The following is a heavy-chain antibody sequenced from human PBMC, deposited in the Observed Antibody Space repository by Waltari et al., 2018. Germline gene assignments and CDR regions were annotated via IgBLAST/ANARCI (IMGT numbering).Heavy chain of an antibody. CDR2: IYTSGST. CDR3: ARRYCSGGSCYSAGSGWWFDY. V-gene: IGHV4-61*09. J-gene: IGHJ4*02. D-gene: IGHD2-15*01. CDR1: GGSISSGSYY. Sequence: QVQLQESGPGLVKPSQTLSLPCTVSGGSISSGSYYWSWIRQPAGKGLEWIGYIYTSGSTNYNPSLKSRVTISVDTSKNQFSLKLSSVTAADTAVYYCARRYCSGGSCYSAGSGWWFDYWGQGTLVTVSS.